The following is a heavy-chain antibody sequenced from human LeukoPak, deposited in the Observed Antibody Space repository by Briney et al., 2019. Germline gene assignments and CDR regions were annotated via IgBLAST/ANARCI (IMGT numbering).Heavy chain of an antibody. CDR2: INEERIEK. D-gene: IGHD2-21*01. CDR1: GFTFSRHW. CDR3: AKDPAYDVPS. V-gene: IGHV3-7*01. Sequence: GGPLTLSCVASGFTFSRHWISWVRQAPGKGLEWLANINEERIEKSYVDSVKSRFNIFRDNSKNSLYLQMNSLRAEDTAMYYCAKDPAYDVPSWGQGTLVTVSS. J-gene: IGHJ5*02.